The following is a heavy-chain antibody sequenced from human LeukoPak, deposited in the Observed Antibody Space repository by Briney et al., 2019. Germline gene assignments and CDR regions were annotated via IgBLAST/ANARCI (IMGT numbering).Heavy chain of an antibody. CDR2: INHSGST. D-gene: IGHD3-10*01. CDR3: ARVGYYYGSGSYYDGVYYFDY. V-gene: IGHV4-34*01. CDR1: GGSFSGYY. J-gene: IGHJ4*02. Sequence: SETLSLTCAVYGGSFSGYYWSWTRQPPGKGLEWIGEINHSGSTNYNPSLKSRVTISVDTSKNQFSLKLSSVTAADTAVYYCARVGYYYGSGSYYDGVYYFDYWGQGTLVTVSS.